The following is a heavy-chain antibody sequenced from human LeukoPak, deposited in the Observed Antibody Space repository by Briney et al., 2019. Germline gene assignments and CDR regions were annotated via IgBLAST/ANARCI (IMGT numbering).Heavy chain of an antibody. V-gene: IGHV1-18*01. J-gene: IGHJ6*03. Sequence: ASVKVSCKASGYTFTSYGISWVRQAPGQGLEWMGWISAYNGNTNYAQKLQGRVTMTTDTSTSTAYMELRSLRPEDTAAFYCAKTPTLYYYMDVWGKGTTVTISS. CDR1: GYTFTSYG. CDR2: ISAYNGNT. CDR3: AKTPTLYYYMDV.